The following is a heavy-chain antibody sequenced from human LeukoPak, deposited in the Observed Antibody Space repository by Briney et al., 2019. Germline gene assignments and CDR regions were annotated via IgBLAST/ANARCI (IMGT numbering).Heavy chain of an antibody. CDR2: ISSSSSTI. J-gene: IGHJ6*03. D-gene: IGHD3-22*01. Sequence: GGSLRLSCAASGFTFSSYSMNWVRQAPGKGLDWVSCISSSSSTIYYADSVKGRFTISRDNAKNSLYLQMNSLRAEDTAVYYCARQQYYYDSSGYFYCYYMDVWGKGTTVTVSS. CDR1: GFTFSSYS. V-gene: IGHV3-48*01. CDR3: ARQQYYYDSSGYFYCYYMDV.